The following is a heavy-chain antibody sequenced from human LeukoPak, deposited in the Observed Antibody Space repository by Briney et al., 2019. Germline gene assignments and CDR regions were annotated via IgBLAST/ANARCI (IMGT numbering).Heavy chain of an antibody. Sequence: PSQTLSPTCTVSGGSISSGSYYWTWIRQPAGKGLQWIGRIYTSGNTNYNPSLKSRVTVSVDTSKNQFSLKLSSVTAADTAVYYCARGSVDTAMAYYYYYYMDVWGKGTTVTVSS. CDR1: GGSISSGSYY. CDR3: ARGSVDTAMAYYYYYYMDV. V-gene: IGHV4-61*02. D-gene: IGHD5-18*01. J-gene: IGHJ6*03. CDR2: IYTSGNT.